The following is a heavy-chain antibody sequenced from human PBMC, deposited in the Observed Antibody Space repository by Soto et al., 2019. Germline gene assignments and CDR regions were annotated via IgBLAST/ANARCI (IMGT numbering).Heavy chain of an antibody. V-gene: IGHV4-30-4*01. CDR3: AREVGYADPTGPAFDY. CDR2: IYYSGST. J-gene: IGHJ4*02. Sequence: QVQLQESGPGLVKPSQTLSLTCTVSGGSISSGDYYWSWIRQPPGKGLEWIGYIYYSGSTYYNPSLKRRVTISVDTSKNQFSLKLSSVTAADTAVYYCAREVGYADPTGPAFDYWGQGTLFTVSS. CDR1: GGSISSGDYY. D-gene: IGHD1-1*01.